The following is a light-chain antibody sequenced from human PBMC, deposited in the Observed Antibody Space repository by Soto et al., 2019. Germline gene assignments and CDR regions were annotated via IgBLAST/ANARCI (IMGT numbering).Light chain of an antibody. CDR2: AAS. CDR3: QQRNIWPPVT. V-gene: IGKV3D-20*02. Sequence: EIVLTQSPGTLALSPGERATLSCRASQSVSSSHLAWYQHKPGQAPRLLIYAASSRATGSPDRFSGGGSGTDFTLTISRLEPEDFAVYYCQQRNIWPPVTFGQGTRLEL. J-gene: IGKJ5*01. CDR1: QSVSSSH.